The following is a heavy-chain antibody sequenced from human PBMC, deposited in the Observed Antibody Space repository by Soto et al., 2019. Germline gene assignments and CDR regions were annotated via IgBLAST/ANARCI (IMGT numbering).Heavy chain of an antibody. Sequence: GASVKVSCKASGYSFTGYDINWVRQAPGQGLEWMGWMNPNSGNTNYAQKFQGRVTMTRDTSTSTAYMELRSLRSDDTAVYYCARGYYDILTGYYYYGMDVWGQGTTVTVSS. CDR1: GYSFTGYD. CDR2: MNPNSGNT. V-gene: IGHV1-8*02. D-gene: IGHD3-9*01. CDR3: ARGYYDILTGYYYYGMDV. J-gene: IGHJ6*02.